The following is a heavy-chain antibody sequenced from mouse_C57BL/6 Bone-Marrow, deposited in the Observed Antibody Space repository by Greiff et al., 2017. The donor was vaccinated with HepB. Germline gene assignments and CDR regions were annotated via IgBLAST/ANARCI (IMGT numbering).Heavy chain of an antibody. CDR3: ARGGLTVYWDFDV. V-gene: IGHV1-64*01. CDR1: GYTFTSYW. Sequence: QVQLQQPGAELVKPGASVKLSCKASGYTFTSYWMHWVKQRPGQGLEWIGMIHPNSGSTNYNEKFKSKATLTVDKSSSTAYMQLSSLTSEDSAVYYCARGGLTVYWDFDVWGTGTTVTVSS. J-gene: IGHJ1*03. CDR2: IHPNSGST. D-gene: IGHD1-1*01.